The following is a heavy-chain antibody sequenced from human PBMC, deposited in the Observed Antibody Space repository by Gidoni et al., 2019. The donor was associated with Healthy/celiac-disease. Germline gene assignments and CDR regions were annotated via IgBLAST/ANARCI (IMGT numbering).Heavy chain of an antibody. CDR1: GSSFTRYW. CDR3: ARLADSSGWYALDY. D-gene: IGHD6-19*01. J-gene: IGHJ4*02. CDR2: IYPGDSDT. Sequence: EVQLVQPGAAVKKPGESLKISCKGSGSSFTRYWIHWVRQMPGKGLEWMVIIYPGDSDTRYSPSFQGQFTISADKSISTAYLQWSSLKASDTAMYYCARLADSSGWYALDYWGQGTLVTVSS. V-gene: IGHV5-51*03.